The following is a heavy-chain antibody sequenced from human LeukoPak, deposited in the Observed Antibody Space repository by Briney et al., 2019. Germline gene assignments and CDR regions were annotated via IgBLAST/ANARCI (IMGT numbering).Heavy chain of an antibody. CDR1: TDSFTAYY. V-gene: IGHV4-59*01. CDR2: ISYIGGA. Sequence: SETLSLTCTVSTDSFTAYYWSWIRQPPGKELEWIGSISYIGGANYSPSLKSRVTISLDTSNNQISLRLTSVTPADTAVYFCARGAHRSSWYPNIFDYWGQGQLVTVSS. CDR3: ARGAHRSSWYPNIFDY. J-gene: IGHJ4*02. D-gene: IGHD6-13*01.